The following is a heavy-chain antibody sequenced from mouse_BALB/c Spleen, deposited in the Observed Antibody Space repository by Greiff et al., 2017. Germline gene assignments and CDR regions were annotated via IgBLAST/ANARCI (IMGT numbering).Heavy chain of an antibody. Sequence: VMLVESGGGLVKPGGSLKLSCAASGFTFSDYYMYWVRQTPEKRLEWVATISDGGSYTYYPDSVKGRFTISRDNANNHLYLQMSSLKSEDTAIYSGDRWDVDYAMDYWGQGTSVTVSS. V-gene: IGHV5-4*02. D-gene: IGHD4-1*01. J-gene: IGHJ4*01. CDR2: ISDGGSYT. CDR3: DRWDVDYAMDY. CDR1: GFTFSDYY.